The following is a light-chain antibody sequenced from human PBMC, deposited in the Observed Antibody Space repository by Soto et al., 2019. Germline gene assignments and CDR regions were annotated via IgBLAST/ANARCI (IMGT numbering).Light chain of an antibody. J-gene: IGKJ3*01. CDR3: QQRTKWLFT. CDR2: DAS. CDR1: EYVSSD. Sequence: VFTQSPATLSLSPGERATLSCRASEYVSSDLAWYQQQPGQAPRLLIYDASNRAAGVPARFSGSGSGTDFTLTISSLEPEDFAVYYCQQRTKWLFTCGPGTKADFK. V-gene: IGKV3-11*01.